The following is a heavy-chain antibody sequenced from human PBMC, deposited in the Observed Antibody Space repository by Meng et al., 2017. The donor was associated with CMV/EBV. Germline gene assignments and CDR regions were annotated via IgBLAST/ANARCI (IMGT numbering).Heavy chain of an antibody. Sequence: SETLSLTCTVSGGSISSSSYYWGWIRQPPGKGLEWIGSIYYSGSTYYNPSLKSRVTISVDTSKNQFSLKLSSVTAADTAVYYCARAADTAMAFYVWGQGTTVTVSS. CDR1: GGSISSSSYY. V-gene: IGHV4-39*07. J-gene: IGHJ6*02. D-gene: IGHD5-18*01. CDR2: IYYSGST. CDR3: ARAADTAMAFYV.